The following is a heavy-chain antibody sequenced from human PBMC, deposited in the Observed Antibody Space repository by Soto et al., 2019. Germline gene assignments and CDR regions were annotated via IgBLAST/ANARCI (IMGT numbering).Heavy chain of an antibody. V-gene: IGHV3-23*01. CDR1: GFTFSNYA. D-gene: IGHD6-13*01. Sequence: EVQLLESGGGLVQPGGSLRLSCAASGFTFSNYAVTWVRQAPGQGLEWVSTISGSGGSTYYADSVKGRFTISRDNSKNTLYLQMNSLRAEDTAVYYCAKVQGSSWYEIDYWGQGTLVTVSS. CDR2: ISGSGGST. CDR3: AKVQGSSWYEIDY. J-gene: IGHJ4*02.